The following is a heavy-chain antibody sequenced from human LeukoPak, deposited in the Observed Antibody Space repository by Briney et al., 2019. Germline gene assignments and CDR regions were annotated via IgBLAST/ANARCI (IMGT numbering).Heavy chain of an antibody. V-gene: IGHV3-23*01. J-gene: IGHJ4*02. Sequence: GGSLRLSCAASGFTFSSYAMSWVRQAPGKGLEWVSAISGSGGSTYYADSVKGRFTISRDNSKNTLYLQMNSLRAEDTAVYYCAKDRGTYDFWSGPRPYFDYWGQGTLVTVSS. CDR1: GFTFSSYA. CDR2: ISGSGGST. CDR3: AKDRGTYDFWSGPRPYFDY. D-gene: IGHD3-3*01.